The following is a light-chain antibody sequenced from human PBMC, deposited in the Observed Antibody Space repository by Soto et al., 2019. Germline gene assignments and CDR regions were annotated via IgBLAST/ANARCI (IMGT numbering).Light chain of an antibody. CDR3: SSYTSSNTRVV. CDR2: DVS. V-gene: IGLV2-14*01. CDR1: SSDVGGYNY. J-gene: IGLJ2*01. Sequence: QSALTQPASVSGSPGQSITISCTGSSSDVGGYNYVSWYQQHPGKAPKVMIYDVSNRPSGVSNRFSGSKSGKTASLTISGFQAEDEADYYCSSYTSSNTRVVFGGGTKLTVL.